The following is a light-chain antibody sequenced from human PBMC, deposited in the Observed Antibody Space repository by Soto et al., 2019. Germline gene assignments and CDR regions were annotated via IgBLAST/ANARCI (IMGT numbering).Light chain of an antibody. J-gene: IGKJ4*01. Sequence: EIVMTQSPATLSVSPGERATLSCRASQSFSSNLAWYQQKPGQTPKLRIYVASTRATGIPARFSGSGSGTEFTLTISSLQSEDFAVYYCQQYNVWPLTFGGGTKVEFK. V-gene: IGKV3-15*01. CDR3: QQYNVWPLT. CDR2: VAS. CDR1: QSFSSN.